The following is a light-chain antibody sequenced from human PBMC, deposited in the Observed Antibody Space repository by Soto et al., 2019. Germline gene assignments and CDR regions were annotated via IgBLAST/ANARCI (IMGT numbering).Light chain of an antibody. CDR2: DAS. CDR3: QQRSNWPSIT. Sequence: EIVLTQSPATLSLSPGERSTLSCGASQSVSTYLAWYQQKPGRAPRLLIYDASNRATGIPARFSGSGSGTDFTLTINSLEPEDSAVYYCQQRSNWPSITFGQGTRLEI. V-gene: IGKV3-11*01. J-gene: IGKJ5*01. CDR1: QSVSTY.